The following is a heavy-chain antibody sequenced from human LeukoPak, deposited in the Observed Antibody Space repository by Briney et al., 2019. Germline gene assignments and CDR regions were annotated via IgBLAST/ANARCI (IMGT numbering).Heavy chain of an antibody. J-gene: IGHJ4*02. V-gene: IGHV3-30*02. CDR1: GFTFSSFD. D-gene: IGHD3-10*01. Sequence: TGGSLRLSCAPSGFTFSSFDMHRVRQRPDKGLEWVAFIKFDGSQKYYADSVRGRFTVSGYNSRNMLYLQLDSLRDDDTAVYFCARRLHDSGSYSADYWGQGTLVTVSS. CDR3: ARRLHDSGSYSADY. CDR2: IKFDGSQK.